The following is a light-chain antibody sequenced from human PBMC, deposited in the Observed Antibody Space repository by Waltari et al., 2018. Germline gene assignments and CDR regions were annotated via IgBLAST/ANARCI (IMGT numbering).Light chain of an antibody. CDR1: GSDVGGHND. Sequence: QAALTQPPSVSKSPGKSVTLSCTGTGSDVGGHNDVSWYQQYPGTAPRLLIYDVNKRPSGVSDRFSGSKSGNTASLTISGLQAEDEADYYCSSYRSGSTFVFGSGTKLTVL. V-gene: IGLV2-18*02. J-gene: IGLJ6*01. CDR3: SSYRSGSTFV. CDR2: DVN.